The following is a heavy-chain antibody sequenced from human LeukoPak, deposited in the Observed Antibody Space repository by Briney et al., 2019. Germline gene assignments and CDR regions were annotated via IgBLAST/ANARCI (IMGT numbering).Heavy chain of an antibody. V-gene: IGHV1-18*04. J-gene: IGHJ4*02. CDR2: ISAYDAKT. D-gene: IGHD1-14*01. CDR3: ARDSRSPGPVFSDY. CDR1: DYTFVRHG. Sequence: ASVMVSCRASDYTFVRHGVNWVRQAPGQGLEWMGWISAYDAKTHYAERLQGRVTMTRDISASTVYMELRSLTSDDTAVYYCARDSRSPGPVFSDYWGQGTLVTVSS.